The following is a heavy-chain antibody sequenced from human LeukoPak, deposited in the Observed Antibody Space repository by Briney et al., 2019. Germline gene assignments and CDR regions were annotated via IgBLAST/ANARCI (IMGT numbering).Heavy chain of an antibody. Sequence: PSQTLSLTCTVSGGSISSGGYYWSWIGQHPGKGLEWIGYIYYSGSTYYNPSLKSRVTISVDTSKNQFSLKLSSVTAADTAVYYCARDQRGDGYNFYYFDYWGQGTLVTVSS. CDR2: IYYSGST. D-gene: IGHD5-24*01. CDR3: ARDQRGDGYNFYYFDY. J-gene: IGHJ4*02. V-gene: IGHV4-31*03. CDR1: GGSISSGGYY.